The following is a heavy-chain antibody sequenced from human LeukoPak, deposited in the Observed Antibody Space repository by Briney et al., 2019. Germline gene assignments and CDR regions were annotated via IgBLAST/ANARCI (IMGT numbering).Heavy chain of an antibody. D-gene: IGHD2-2*01. J-gene: IGHJ5*02. CDR3: ARDRGEGIVVVPAAMKGLDP. V-gene: IGHV3-21*01. CDR2: ISSSSSYI. Sequence: GGSLRLSCAASGFTFSSYSMNWVRQAPGKGLEWVSSISSSSSYIYYADSVRGRFTISRDNSKITLYRQMNSLRAEDTAVYYCARDRGEGIVVVPAAMKGLDPWGQGTLVTVSS. CDR1: GFTFSSYS.